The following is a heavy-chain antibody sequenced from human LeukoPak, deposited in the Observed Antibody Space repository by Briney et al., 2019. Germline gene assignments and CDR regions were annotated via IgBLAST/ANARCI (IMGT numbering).Heavy chain of an antibody. CDR2: IYYSGST. CDR3: ARLPGIAAV. D-gene: IGHD6-13*01. Sequence: SETLSLTCTVSGGSTSRYYWSWIRQPPGKSLERIGYIYYSGSTTYNPSLKSRVSISIDTSKNQFSLNLSSVTAADTAVYYCARLPGIAAVWGQGTLVIVSS. CDR1: GGSTSRYY. J-gene: IGHJ1*01. V-gene: IGHV4-59*08.